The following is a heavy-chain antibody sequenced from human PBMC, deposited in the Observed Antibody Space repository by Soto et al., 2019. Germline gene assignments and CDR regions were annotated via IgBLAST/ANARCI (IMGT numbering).Heavy chain of an antibody. Sequence: EVQVLESGGGLVQPGGSLRLSCAASGFIFSSYGMTWVRQAPGKGLEWVSGISGSGGSAFYADSVKGRFTISRDNSKNTLSLHMISLRVEDTAVYYCAKDHGVGTRDFFDSWGQGTLVTVSS. CDR2: ISGSGGSA. V-gene: IGHV3-23*01. D-gene: IGHD3-10*01. J-gene: IGHJ4*02. CDR3: AKDHGVGTRDFFDS. CDR1: GFIFSSYG.